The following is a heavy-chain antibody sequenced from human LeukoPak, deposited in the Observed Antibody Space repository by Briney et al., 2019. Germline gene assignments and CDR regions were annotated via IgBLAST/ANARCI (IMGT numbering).Heavy chain of an antibody. Sequence: SGGSLRLSCAASGLTFDDYAMHWVRQAPGKGLEWVSGISWNSGSIGYADSVKGRFTISRDNAKNSLYLQMNSLRAEDTALYYCAKDMRAIAVAADIDYWGQGTLVTVSS. CDR2: ISWNSGSI. D-gene: IGHD6-19*01. CDR1: GLTFDDYA. V-gene: IGHV3-9*01. CDR3: AKDMRAIAVAADIDY. J-gene: IGHJ4*02.